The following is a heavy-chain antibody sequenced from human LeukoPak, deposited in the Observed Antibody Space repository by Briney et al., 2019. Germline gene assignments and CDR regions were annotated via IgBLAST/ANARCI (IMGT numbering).Heavy chain of an antibody. V-gene: IGHV1-18*01. CDR2: ISAYNGNT. CDR1: AYTFTSYG. Sequence: ASVKVSCKASAYTFTSYGISWVRQAPGQGLEWMGWISAYNGNTNYAQNLQGRVTMTTDTSTSTAYMELRSLRSDDTAVYYCARAPLGIAWRPHFDYWGQGTLVTVSS. J-gene: IGHJ4*02. CDR3: ARAPLGIAWRPHFDY. D-gene: IGHD7-27*01.